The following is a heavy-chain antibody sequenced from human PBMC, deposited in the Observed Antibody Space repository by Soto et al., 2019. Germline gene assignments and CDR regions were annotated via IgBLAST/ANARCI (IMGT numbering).Heavy chain of an antibody. D-gene: IGHD4-17*01. CDR3: ARTDYGGNSVYFDY. J-gene: IGHJ4*02. V-gene: IGHV4-30-4*01. CDR1: GGSLSSGDYY. CDR2: IHYSGNT. Sequence: ASETLSLTCTVSGGSLSSGDYYWSWIRQPPGKGLEWIRYIHYSGNTYYNPSLKSRITISVDTSKNQFSLRLNSLTAADTALYYCARTDYGGNSVYFDYWGQGTLVTVSS.